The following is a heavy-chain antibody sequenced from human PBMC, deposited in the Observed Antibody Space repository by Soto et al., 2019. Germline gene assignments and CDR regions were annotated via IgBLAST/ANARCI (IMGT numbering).Heavy chain of an antibody. CDR3: ARDVVVVAATTNWFDP. Sequence: GASVKVSCKASGYTFTSYGISWVRQAPGQGLEWMGWISAYNGNTNYAQKLQGRVTMTTDTSTSTAYMELRSLRSDDTAVYYCARDVVVVAATTNWFDPWGQGTLVTVS. CDR1: GYTFTSYG. J-gene: IGHJ5*02. D-gene: IGHD2-15*01. CDR2: ISAYNGNT. V-gene: IGHV1-18*01.